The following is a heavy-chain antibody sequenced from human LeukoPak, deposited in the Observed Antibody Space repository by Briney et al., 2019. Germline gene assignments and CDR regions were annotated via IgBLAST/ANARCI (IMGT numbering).Heavy chain of an antibody. CDR1: GFTFASIA. CDR3: AKMSGTFRPLDY. CDR2: TSGSGGST. J-gene: IGHJ4*02. D-gene: IGHD1-26*01. V-gene: IGHV3-23*01. Sequence: GGSLRLSWAASGFTFASIAMNWVGQAQGKGLKWVSTTSGSGGSTYYADSVKGRFTISRDNSKNTLYLQMNSLRVEDTAVYYCAKMSGTFRPLDYWGQGTLVTVSS.